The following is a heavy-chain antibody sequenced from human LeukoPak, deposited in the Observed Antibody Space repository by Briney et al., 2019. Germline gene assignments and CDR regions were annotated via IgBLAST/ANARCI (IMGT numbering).Heavy chain of an antibody. CDR2: IYYSGST. CDR3: ARRDYGSRSYPFDY. Sequence: SETLSLTCTVSGGSISSYYWSWIRLPPGKGLEWIGSIYYSGSTNYNPSLKSRVTISLDTSKDQFSLKLSSVTAADTAVYYCARRDYGSRSYPFDYWGQGILVTVSS. V-gene: IGHV4-59*08. D-gene: IGHD3-10*01. CDR1: GGSISSYY. J-gene: IGHJ4*02.